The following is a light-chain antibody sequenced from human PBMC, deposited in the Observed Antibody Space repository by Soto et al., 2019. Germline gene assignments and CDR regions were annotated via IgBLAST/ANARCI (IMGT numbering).Light chain of an antibody. CDR3: QQYDSFSLT. J-gene: IGKJ4*01. V-gene: IGKV1-5*03. Sequence: DIQMTQSPSTLSASVGDRVTITCRASQSISSWLAWYQQKPGKAPKRLIYKASSLASGVPSRFSGSGSGTEFTLTISSLQPDDFAAYYCQQYDSFSLTFGGGTKVEIK. CDR1: QSISSW. CDR2: KAS.